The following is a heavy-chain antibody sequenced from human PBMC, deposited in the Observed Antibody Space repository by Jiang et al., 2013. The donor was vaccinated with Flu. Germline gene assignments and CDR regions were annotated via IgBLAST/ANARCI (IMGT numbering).Heavy chain of an antibody. CDR3: ARQFSAKLIGAGDYYFDY. V-gene: IGHV5-51*01. CDR1: GYTFTNYW. Sequence: GAEVKKPGESLEISCKASGYTFTNYWIAWARQMPGKGLEWVGIIYPGDSDSKYSPSFRGHVTMSVDKSINTAYLQWSSLKASDTAIYYCARQFSAKLIGAGDYYFDYWGQGTLVTVPS. D-gene: IGHD3-10*01. J-gene: IGHJ4*02. CDR2: IYPGDSDS.